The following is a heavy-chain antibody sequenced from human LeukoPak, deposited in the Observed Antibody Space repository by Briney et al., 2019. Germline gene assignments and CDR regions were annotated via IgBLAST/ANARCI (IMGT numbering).Heavy chain of an antibody. D-gene: IGHD3-9*01. CDR2: MREDGSER. CDR3: ARDELHILSGYYYFDQ. V-gene: IGHV3-7*01. Sequence: GGSLRLSCVASGFTSGFNYSEFWMNWVRQAPGKGLEWVANMREDGSERYSVDSVEGRFTISRDDAKKSVYLQMNSLRAEDTAVYYCARDELHILSGYYYFDQWGQGTLVTVSS. J-gene: IGHJ4*02. CDR1: GFTSGFNYSEFW.